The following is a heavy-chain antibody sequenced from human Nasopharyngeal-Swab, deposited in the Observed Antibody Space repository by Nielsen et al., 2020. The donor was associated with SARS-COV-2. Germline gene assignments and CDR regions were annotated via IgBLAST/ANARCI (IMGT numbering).Heavy chain of an antibody. CDR1: GLTVSSNY. Sequence: GESLKISCAASGLTVSSNYMSWVRQAPGKGLEWVSVIYSGGSTYYADSVKGRFTISRDNSKNTLYLQMNSLRAEDTAVYYCARESYGMDVWGQGTMVTVSS. J-gene: IGHJ6*02. CDR3: ARESYGMDV. CDR2: IYSGGST. V-gene: IGHV3-53*01.